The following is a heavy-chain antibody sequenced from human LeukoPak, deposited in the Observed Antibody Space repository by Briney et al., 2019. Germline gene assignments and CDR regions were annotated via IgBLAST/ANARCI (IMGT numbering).Heavy chain of an antibody. CDR1: GYTFTSYD. CDR3: ARAHYDFWSGYYNAVNWFDP. Sequence: ASVKVSCKASGYTFTSYDINWVRQATGQGLEWMGWMNPNSGNTGYAQKFQGRVTVTRNTSISTAYMELSSLRSEDTAVYYCARAHYDFWSGYYNAVNWFDPWGQGTLVTVSS. CDR2: MNPNSGNT. J-gene: IGHJ5*02. D-gene: IGHD3-3*01. V-gene: IGHV1-8*01.